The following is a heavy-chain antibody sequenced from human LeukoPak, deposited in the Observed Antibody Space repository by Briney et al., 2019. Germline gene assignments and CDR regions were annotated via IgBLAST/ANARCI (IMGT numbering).Heavy chain of an antibody. V-gene: IGHV3-23*01. J-gene: IGHJ3*02. CDR1: GFTFSSYA. CDR2: ISGSGGST. D-gene: IGHD2-2*01. Sequence: GGSLRLSCAASGFTFSSYAMSWVRQAPGKGLEWVSAISGSGGSTYYADSVKGRFTISRDNSKNTLYLQMNSLRVEDTAIYYCARVKGYCTTTTCYADAFDIWGQGTMVTVSS. CDR3: ARVKGYCTTTTCYADAFDI.